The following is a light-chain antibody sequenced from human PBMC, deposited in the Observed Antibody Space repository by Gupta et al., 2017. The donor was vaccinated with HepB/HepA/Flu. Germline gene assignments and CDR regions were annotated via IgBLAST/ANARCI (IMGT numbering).Light chain of an antibody. J-gene: IGLJ2*01. V-gene: IGLV1-51*01. CDR3: GTWDSSLSAVV. Sequence: QSVLTQPPSVSAAPGQKVTISCSGSSSNIGNNYVSWYQQLPGTAPKLLRYDNNKRPSGIPDRFSGSKSGTSATLGITGLQTGDEADYYCGTWDSSLSAVVFGGGTKLTVL. CDR1: SSNIGNNY. CDR2: DNN.